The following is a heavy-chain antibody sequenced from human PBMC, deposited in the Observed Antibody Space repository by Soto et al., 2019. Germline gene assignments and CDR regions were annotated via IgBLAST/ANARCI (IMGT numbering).Heavy chain of an antibody. V-gene: IGHV3-21*01. CDR3: ARDCSGGSCYPGMDV. Sequence: EVQLVESGGGLVKPGGSLRLSCAASGFNFNSYTINWVRQAPGKRLEWLSSISSSGYIFSTDSVRGRFTISRDNAKNPVYLQINSLRAEDTAVYFCARDCSGGSCYPGMDVWGEGTTVTVAS. CDR2: ISSSGYI. CDR1: GFNFNSYT. J-gene: IGHJ6*04. D-gene: IGHD2-15*01.